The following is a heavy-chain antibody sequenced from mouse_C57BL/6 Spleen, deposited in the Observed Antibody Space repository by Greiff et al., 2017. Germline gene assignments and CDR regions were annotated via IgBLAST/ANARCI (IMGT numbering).Heavy chain of an antibody. V-gene: IGHV1-55*01. CDR2: IYPGSGST. J-gene: IGHJ2*01. D-gene: IGHD4-1*01. Sequence: QVQLQQPGAELVKPGASVKMSCKASGYTFTSYWITWVKQRPGQGLEWIGDIYPGSGSTNYNEKFKSKATLTVDTSSSTAYMQLSSLTSKDSAVYYCAREGNWDPARDYWGQGTTLTVSS. CDR1: GYTFTSYW. CDR3: AREGNWDPARDY.